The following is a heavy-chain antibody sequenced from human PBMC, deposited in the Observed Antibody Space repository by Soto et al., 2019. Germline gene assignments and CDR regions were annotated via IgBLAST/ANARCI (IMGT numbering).Heavy chain of an antibody. CDR1: GFTFSSYG. J-gene: IGHJ4*02. CDR3: AKDSAYQLLLYYFDY. D-gene: IGHD2-2*01. V-gene: IGHV3-30*18. CDR2: ISYDGSNK. Sequence: GGSLRLSCAASGFTFSSYGMHWVRQAPGKGLEWVAVISYDGSNKYYADSVKGRFTISRDNSKNTLYLQMNSLRAEDTAVYYCAKDSAYQLLLYYFDYWGQGTLVTVSS.